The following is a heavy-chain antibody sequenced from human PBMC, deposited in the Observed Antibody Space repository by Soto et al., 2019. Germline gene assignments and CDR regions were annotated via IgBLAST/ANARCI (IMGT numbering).Heavy chain of an antibody. CDR1: GFTFSSYA. Sequence: QVQLVESGGGVVQPGRSLRLSCAASGFTFSSYAMHWVRQAPGKGLEWVAVISYDGSNKYYADSVKGRFTISRDNSKNTLYLQMNSLRAEDTAVYYCARGVDTAMVIYYYYGMDVW. CDR3: ARGVDTAMVIYYYYGMDV. CDR2: ISYDGSNK. D-gene: IGHD5-18*01. V-gene: IGHV3-30-3*01. J-gene: IGHJ6*01.